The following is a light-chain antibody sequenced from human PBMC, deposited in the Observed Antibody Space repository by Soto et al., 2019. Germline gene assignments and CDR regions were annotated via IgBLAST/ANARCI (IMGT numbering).Light chain of an antibody. Sequence: QSALTQPVSVSGSPGQSITISCTGTSSDVGGYNYVSWYQQHPGKAPKLMIYEVSNRPSGVSNRFSGSKSGNTASLTISGLQAEDEADYYCSSYTSSSTLEVFGGGTKVTVL. CDR1: SSDVGGYNY. V-gene: IGLV2-14*01. CDR2: EVS. CDR3: SSYTSSSTLEV. J-gene: IGLJ3*02.